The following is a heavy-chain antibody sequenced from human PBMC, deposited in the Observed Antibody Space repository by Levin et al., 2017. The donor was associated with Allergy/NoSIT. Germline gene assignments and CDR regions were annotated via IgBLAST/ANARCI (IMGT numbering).Heavy chain of an antibody. D-gene: IGHD4-17*01. CDR2: ISYDGIHK. V-gene: IGHV3-30*18. Sequence: QTGGSLRLSCAASGFIFSNYGMHWVRQAPGKGLEWVAVISYDGIHKHYADSVKGRFIISRDNSKNTLYLQMNSLRPEDTALYYCGKTAHGDYARGGFDPWGQGTLVTVSS. J-gene: IGHJ5*02. CDR1: GFIFSNYG. CDR3: GKTAHGDYARGGFDP.